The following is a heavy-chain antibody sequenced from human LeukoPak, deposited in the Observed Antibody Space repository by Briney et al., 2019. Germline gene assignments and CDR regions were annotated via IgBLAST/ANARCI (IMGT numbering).Heavy chain of an antibody. CDR1: GFTFDDYA. J-gene: IGHJ4*02. CDR2: ISWNSGSI. D-gene: IGHD3-22*01. CDR3: AKTDTYYHDSSGSRPFDY. V-gene: IGHV3-9*01. Sequence: GGSLRLSCAASGFTFDDYAMHWVRQAPGKGLEWVSGISWNSGSIGYADSVKGRFTISRDNAKNSLYLQMNSLRAEDTALYYCAKTDTYYHDSSGSRPFDYWGQGTLVTVSS.